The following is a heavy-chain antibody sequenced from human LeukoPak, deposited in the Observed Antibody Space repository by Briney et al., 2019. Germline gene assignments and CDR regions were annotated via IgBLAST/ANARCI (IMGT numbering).Heavy chain of an antibody. D-gene: IGHD2-15*01. Sequence: AGGSLRLSCAASGFTFSSYTMNWLRQAPGKGLEWVSYISTSGTTIYYADSVKGRFTISRDNAMNSLYLQMNSLRDEDTAVYYCARGLLYCSGGNCYSRFDPWGQGTLVTVSS. CDR2: ISTSGTTI. CDR1: GFTFSSYT. V-gene: IGHV3-48*02. J-gene: IGHJ5*02. CDR3: ARGLLYCSGGNCYSRFDP.